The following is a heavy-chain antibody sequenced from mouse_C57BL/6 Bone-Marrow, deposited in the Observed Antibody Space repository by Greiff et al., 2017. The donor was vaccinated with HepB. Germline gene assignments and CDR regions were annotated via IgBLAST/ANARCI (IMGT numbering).Heavy chain of an antibody. V-gene: IGHV1-61*01. CDR1: GYTFTSYW. CDR2: IYPSDSET. CDR3: ARDSNRWYFDV. J-gene: IGHJ1*01. D-gene: IGHD2-5*01. Sequence: QVQLQQPGAELVRPGSSVKLSCKASGYTFTSYWMDWVKQRPGQGLEWIGNIYPSDSETHYNQKFKDKATLTVDKSSSTAYMQLSSLTSEDSAVYYCARDSNRWYFDVWGPGTTVTVSS.